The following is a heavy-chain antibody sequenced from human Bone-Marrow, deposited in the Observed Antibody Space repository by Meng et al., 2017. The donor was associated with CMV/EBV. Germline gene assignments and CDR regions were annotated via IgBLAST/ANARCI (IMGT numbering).Heavy chain of an antibody. V-gene: IGHV3-30*05. CDR3: ARDDFGTIDW. Sequence: GESLKISCAASGFTFSSYSMNWVRQAPGKGLEWVTIVSADGVTKYYAGSVEGRFTISRDTSRSTLYLQMDSLRHEDTAIYYCARDDFGTIDWWGQGTLVTVSS. D-gene: IGHD1-7*01. CDR2: VSADGVTK. J-gene: IGHJ4*02. CDR1: GFTFSSYS.